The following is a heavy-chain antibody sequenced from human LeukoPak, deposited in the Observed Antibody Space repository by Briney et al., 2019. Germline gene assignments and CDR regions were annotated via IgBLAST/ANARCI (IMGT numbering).Heavy chain of an antibody. D-gene: IGHD3-9*01. CDR2: IHYSGST. Sequence: SETLSLTCSVSGGSISSSSYNWGWIRQPPGKGLEWIASIHYSGSTYYNPSLKSRVSISVDTSNNQFSLKLSSVTAADTAIYYCARQYYDIFTGYNYYFDHWGQGTLVTVSS. CDR3: ARQYYDIFTGYNYYFDH. V-gene: IGHV4-39*01. CDR1: GGSISSSSYN. J-gene: IGHJ4*02.